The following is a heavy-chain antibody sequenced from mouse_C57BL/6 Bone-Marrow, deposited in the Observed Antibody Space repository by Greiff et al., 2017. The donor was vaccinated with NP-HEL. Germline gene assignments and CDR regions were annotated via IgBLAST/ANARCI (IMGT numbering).Heavy chain of an antibody. CDR1: GYTFTDYY. D-gene: IGHD1-1*01. J-gene: IGHJ3*01. CDR2: INPNNGGT. CDR3: ARWTTEGFAY. Sequence: EVQLQQSGPELVKPGASVKISCKASGYTFTDYYMNWVKQSHGKSLEWIGDINPNNGGTSYNQKFKGKATLTVDKSSSTAYMELRSLTSEDSAVYYCARWTTEGFAYWGQGTLVTVSA. V-gene: IGHV1-26*01.